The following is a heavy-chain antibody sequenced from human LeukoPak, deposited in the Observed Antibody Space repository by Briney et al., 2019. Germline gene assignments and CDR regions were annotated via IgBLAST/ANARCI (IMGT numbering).Heavy chain of an antibody. V-gene: IGHV5-51*01. CDR3: ARHRGPLGGRQLYYMDV. Sequence: GESLKISCKGSGYSFTSYWIGWVRQMPGKGLEWMGIIYPGDSDTRYSPSFQGQVTISADKSISTAYLQWSSLKASDTAMYYCARHRGPLGGRQLYYMDVWGKGTTVTVSS. D-gene: IGHD2-15*01. CDR2: IYPGDSDT. J-gene: IGHJ6*03. CDR1: GYSFTSYW.